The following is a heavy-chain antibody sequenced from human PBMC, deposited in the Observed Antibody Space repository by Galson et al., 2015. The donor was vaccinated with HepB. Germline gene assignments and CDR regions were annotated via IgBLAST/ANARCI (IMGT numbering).Heavy chain of an antibody. CDR3: ARVSEGQLEPLYYFDY. CDR1: GYTFTGYY. J-gene: IGHJ4*02. V-gene: IGHV1-2*02. Sequence: SVKVSCKASGYTFTGYYMHWVRQAPGQGLEWMGWINPNSGGTNYAQKFQGRVTMTRDTSISTAYMELSRLRSDDTAVYYCARVSEGQLEPLYYFDYWGQGTLVTVSS. D-gene: IGHD1-1*01. CDR2: INPNSGGT.